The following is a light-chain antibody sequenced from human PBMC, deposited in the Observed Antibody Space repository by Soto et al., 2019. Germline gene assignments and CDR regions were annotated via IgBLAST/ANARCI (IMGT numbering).Light chain of an antibody. CDR2: GAS. J-gene: IGKJ4*01. Sequence: EIVLTQSPGTLSLSPGERATLSCRASQSVSNNYLAWYQQRPGQAPRLLLYGASNRATGIPDRFSGSGPGTDFIPPTSSMQPEDFAVYYCQQFSSYPLTFGGGTKVDI. CDR1: QSVSNNY. V-gene: IGKV3-20*01. CDR3: QQFSSYPLT.